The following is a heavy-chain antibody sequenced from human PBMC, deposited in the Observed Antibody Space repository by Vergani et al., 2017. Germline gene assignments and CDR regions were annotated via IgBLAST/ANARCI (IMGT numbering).Heavy chain of an antibody. Sequence: QLQLQESGPGLVKPSETLSLTCTVSGGSISSSSYYWGWIRQPPGKGLVWIGSIYYSGNTHYNPSLKCRVTISVDTSKNQFSLKLSSVTAADTAVYYCDRHRSQFGPGGLDAFDIWGQGTMVTVSS. D-gene: IGHD3-10*01. CDR1: GGSISSSSYY. V-gene: IGHV4-39*01. CDR3: DRHRSQFGPGGLDAFDI. CDR2: IYYSGNT. J-gene: IGHJ3*02.